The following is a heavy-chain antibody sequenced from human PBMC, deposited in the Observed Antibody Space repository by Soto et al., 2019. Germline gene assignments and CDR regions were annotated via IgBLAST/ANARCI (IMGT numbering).Heavy chain of an antibody. V-gene: IGHV4-34*01. J-gene: IGHJ4*02. Sequence: SETLSLTCAVFGGSFSVYAWTWIRQPPGKGLEWIGEINHSGISNYNPSLTSRVTISIDTSKNQFSLKLSSVTAADTALYYCERRPSPDILIVQDAYFDYWGQGALFTVSS. D-gene: IGHD3-9*01. CDR2: INHSGIS. CDR3: ERRPSPDILIVQDAYFDY. CDR1: GGSFSVYA.